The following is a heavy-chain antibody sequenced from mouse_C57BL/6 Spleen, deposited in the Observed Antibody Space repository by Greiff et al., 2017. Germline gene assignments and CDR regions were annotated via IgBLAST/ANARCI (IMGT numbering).Heavy chain of an antibody. CDR1: GFTFSDYG. CDR3: ARLGGLRTMDY. D-gene: IGHD2-4*01. CDR2: ISSGSSTI. J-gene: IGHJ4*01. V-gene: IGHV5-17*01. Sequence: EVKLVESGGGLVKPGGSLKLSCAASGFTFSDYGMHWVRQAPEEGLEWVAYISSGSSTIYYADTVKGRFTISRDNAKNTLFLQMTSLRSEDTAMYYCARLGGLRTMDYWGQGTSVTVSS.